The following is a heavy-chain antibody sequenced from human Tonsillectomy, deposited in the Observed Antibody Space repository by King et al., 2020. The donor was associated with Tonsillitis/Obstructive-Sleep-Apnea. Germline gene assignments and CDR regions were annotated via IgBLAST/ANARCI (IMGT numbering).Heavy chain of an antibody. CDR1: GDSISSYY. J-gene: IGHJ4*02. Sequence: VQLQESGPGLVKPSETLSLTCTVSGDSISSYYWSLIRQPPGKGLEWIGVIFYSGSTNYNPSLKSRVTIPVDTSKNQFSRKLGSVTAADTAVYYCAREIITHEGRHLTFDYWGQGTLVTVSS. CDR3: AREIITHEGRHLTFDY. D-gene: IGHD1-20*01. V-gene: IGHV4-59*01. CDR2: IFYSGST.